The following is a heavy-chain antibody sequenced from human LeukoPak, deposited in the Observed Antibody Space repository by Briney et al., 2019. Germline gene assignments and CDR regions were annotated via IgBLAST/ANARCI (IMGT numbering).Heavy chain of an antibody. J-gene: IGHJ1*01. CDR1: GGTFSSYA. CDR2: IIPILGIA. V-gene: IGHV1-69*04. Sequence: PVKVSCKASGGTFSSYAISWVRQAPGQGLEWMGRIIPILGIANYAQKFQGRVTITADKSTSTAYMELSSLRSEDTAVYYCARESAYYYDSSGYYLAEYFQHWGQGTLVTVSS. CDR3: ARESAYYYDSSGYYLAEYFQH. D-gene: IGHD3-22*01.